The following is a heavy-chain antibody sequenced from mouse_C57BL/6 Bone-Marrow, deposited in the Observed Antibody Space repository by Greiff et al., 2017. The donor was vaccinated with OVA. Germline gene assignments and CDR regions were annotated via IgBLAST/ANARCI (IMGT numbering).Heavy chain of an antibody. CDR3: ARESYYGSSYGYCDV. J-gene: IGHJ1*03. CDR1: GYTFTSYW. D-gene: IGHD1-1*01. Sequence: VQLQQPGAELVKPGASVKLSCKASGYTFTSYWMQWVKQRPGQGLEWIGEIDPSDSYTNYNQKFKGKATLTVDTSPSTAYMQLSSLTAEDAAVYYCARESYYGSSYGYCDVWGTGTTVTVSS. V-gene: IGHV1-50*01. CDR2: IDPSDSYT.